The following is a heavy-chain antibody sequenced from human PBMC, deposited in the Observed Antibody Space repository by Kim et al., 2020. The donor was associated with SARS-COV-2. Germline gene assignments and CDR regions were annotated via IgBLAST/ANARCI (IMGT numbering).Heavy chain of an antibody. V-gene: IGHV4-39*01. Sequence: SETLSLTCTVSGGSISSSSYYWGWIRQPPGKGLEWIGSIYYSGSTYYNPSLKSRVTISVDTSKNQFSLKLSSVTAADTAVYYCARRAGSNSDIVVVRDVWGQGTTVTVSS. J-gene: IGHJ6*02. CDR2: IYYSGST. CDR1: GGSISSSSYY. CDR3: ARRAGSNSDIVVVRDV. D-gene: IGHD2-2*01.